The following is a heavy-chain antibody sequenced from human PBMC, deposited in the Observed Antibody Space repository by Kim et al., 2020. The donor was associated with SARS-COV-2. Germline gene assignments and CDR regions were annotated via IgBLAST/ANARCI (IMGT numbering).Heavy chain of an antibody. Sequence: YSGSGSGRLTISRDNSKNTLYLQMSSLTAEDTAVYYCARDQVGRVFDYWGQGTLVTVSS. D-gene: IGHD1-26*01. J-gene: IGHJ4*02. CDR3: ARDQVGRVFDY. V-gene: IGHV3-33*01.